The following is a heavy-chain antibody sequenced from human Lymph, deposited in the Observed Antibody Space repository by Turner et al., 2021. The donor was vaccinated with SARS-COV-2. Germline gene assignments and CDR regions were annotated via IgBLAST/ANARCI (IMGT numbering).Heavy chain of an antibody. CDR2: ISYDGSNK. J-gene: IGHJ4*02. CDR3: ATLFTIPYYSDSSGYYTDY. V-gene: IGHV3-30*04. CDR1: VFTFSSYA. Sequence: QVQLVESGGGVVQPGRSLRLSCAASVFTFSSYAMHWVRQAPGKGLEWVAVISYDGSNKYYADSVKGRFTISRDNSKNTLYLQVNSLRAEDTAVFYCATLFTIPYYSDSSGYYTDYWGQGTLVTVSS. D-gene: IGHD3-22*01.